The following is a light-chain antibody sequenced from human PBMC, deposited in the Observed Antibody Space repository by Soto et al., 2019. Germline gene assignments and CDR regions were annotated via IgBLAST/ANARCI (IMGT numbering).Light chain of an antibody. CDR1: SSNIGSNT. J-gene: IGLJ1*01. CDR2: SNN. Sequence: QSVLTQPPSASGTPGQRVTISCSGSSSNIGSNTVNWYQQLPGTAPKLLIYSNNQRPSGVPDRFSGSKSGTSASLAISGLQSEDEADYYCAAWDDSPNGSVFATGPKATVL. CDR3: AAWDDSPNGSV. V-gene: IGLV1-44*01.